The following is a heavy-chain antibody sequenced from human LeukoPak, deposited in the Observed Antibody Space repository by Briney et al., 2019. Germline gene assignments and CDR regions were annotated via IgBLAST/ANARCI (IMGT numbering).Heavy chain of an antibody. CDR2: MNPNSGNT. CDR3: ARPDFWSGYYEAGGDH. D-gene: IGHD3-3*01. V-gene: IGHV1-8*01. CDR1: GYAFTSYD. J-gene: IGHJ4*02. Sequence: ASVKVSCKASGYAFTSYDINWVRQATGQGLEWMGWMNPNSGNTGYAQKFQGRVTMTRNTSISTAYMELSSLRSEDTAVYYCARPDFWSGYYEAGGDHWGQGTLVTVSS.